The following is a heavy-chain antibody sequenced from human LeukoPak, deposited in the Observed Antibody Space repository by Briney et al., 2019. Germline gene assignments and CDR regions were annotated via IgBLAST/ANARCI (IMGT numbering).Heavy chain of an antibody. CDR3: ARSGPAAGTFYYYYYYMDV. Sequence: SSETLSLTCTVSGGSISSSSYYWGWIRQPPGKGLEWIGSIYYSGSTYYNPSLKSRVTISVDTSKNQLSLKLSSVTAADTAVYYCARSGPAAGTFYYYYYYMDVWGKGTTVTVSS. V-gene: IGHV4-39*07. CDR1: GGSISSSSYY. D-gene: IGHD6-13*01. CDR2: IYYSGST. J-gene: IGHJ6*03.